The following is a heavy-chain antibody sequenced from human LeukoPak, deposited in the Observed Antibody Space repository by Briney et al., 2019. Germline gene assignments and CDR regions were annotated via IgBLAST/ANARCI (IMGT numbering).Heavy chain of an antibody. CDR1: GFTFSSYA. CDR2: ISGSGGSI. D-gene: IGHD2-15*01. Sequence: PGGSLRLSCAASGFTFSSYAMSWVRQAPGKGLEWVSAISGSGGSIYYADSVKGRFTISRDNAKNSLCLQMNSLRAEDTAVYYCARGHNGYCSGGSCYTNWFDPWGQGTLVTVSS. CDR3: ARGHNGYCSGGSCYTNWFDP. V-gene: IGHV3-23*01. J-gene: IGHJ5*02.